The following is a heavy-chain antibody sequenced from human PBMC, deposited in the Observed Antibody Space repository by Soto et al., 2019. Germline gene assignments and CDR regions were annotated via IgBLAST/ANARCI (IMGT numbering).Heavy chain of an antibody. CDR3: ARWVFGAYYCDY. J-gene: IGHJ4*02. CDR1: GFTFSSYA. V-gene: IGHV3-64*01. CDR2: ISSNGDNT. Sequence: EVQLVESGGGLVQPGGSLRLSCAASGFTFSSYAMHWVRQAPGKGLEYVSAISSNGDNTYYANSVKGRFTISRDNSKNTLYLQMGSLRAEDMAVYYCARWVFGAYYCDYWGQGTLVTVSS. D-gene: IGHD3-10*01.